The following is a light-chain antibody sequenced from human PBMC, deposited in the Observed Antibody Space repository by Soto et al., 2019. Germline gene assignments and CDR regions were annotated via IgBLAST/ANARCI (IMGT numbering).Light chain of an antibody. J-gene: IGKJ1*01. V-gene: IGKV1-5*01. CDR1: QTINSW. Sequence: DIQMTQSPSTLSANVGDRVTITCRASQTINSWLAWYQQKPGKAPKLLIYAASSLQSGVPSRFSGSGSGTDFTLTISCLQSEDFATYYCQQYYSYLVTFGQGTKVDI. CDR2: AAS. CDR3: QQYYSYLVT.